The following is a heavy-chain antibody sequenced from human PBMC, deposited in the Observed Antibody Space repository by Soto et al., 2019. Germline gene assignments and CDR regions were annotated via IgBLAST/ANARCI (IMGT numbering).Heavy chain of an antibody. CDR3: ARAAATRRVLDV. D-gene: IGHD2-15*01. J-gene: IGHJ6*02. CDR2: IYYSGST. Sequence: SETLSLTCTVSGGSISSGGYYWSWIRQHPGKGLEWIGYIYYSGSTYYNPSLKSRVTISVDTSKNQFSLKLSSVTAADTAVYYCARAAATRRVLDVWGQGTTVTVSS. CDR1: GGSISSGGYY. V-gene: IGHV4-31*03.